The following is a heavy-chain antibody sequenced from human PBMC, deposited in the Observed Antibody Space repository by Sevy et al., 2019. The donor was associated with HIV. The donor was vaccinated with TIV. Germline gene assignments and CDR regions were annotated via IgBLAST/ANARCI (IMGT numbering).Heavy chain of an antibody. CDR1: GFTFRTYA. V-gene: IGHV3-30-3*01. D-gene: IGHD3-10*01. CDR2: ISSKGDNA. CDR3: ARGPERELTSFLSH. J-gene: IGHJ4*01. Sequence: GGSLRLSCAASGFTFRTYAFHWVRQAPGRGLEWIGLISSKGDNAFYANSVRGRFTISRDNSMNTLYLRMSSLTPEDTAVYYRARGPERELTSFLSHWGHGALVTVSS.